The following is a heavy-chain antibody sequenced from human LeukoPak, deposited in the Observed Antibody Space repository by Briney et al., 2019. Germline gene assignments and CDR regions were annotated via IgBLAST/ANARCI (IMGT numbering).Heavy chain of an antibody. D-gene: IGHD1-26*01. CDR3: ARDLNNGSYHWFDP. V-gene: IGHV3-66*01. CDR1: GFTVSSNY. Sequence: GGSLRLSCAVSGFTVSSNYMSWVRQAPGTGLEWVPVIYSGGSTDYADSVKGRFTISRDNSKNTLYLQMNSLRAEDTAIYYCARDLNNGSYHWFDPWGQGTLVTVSS. CDR2: IYSGGST. J-gene: IGHJ5*02.